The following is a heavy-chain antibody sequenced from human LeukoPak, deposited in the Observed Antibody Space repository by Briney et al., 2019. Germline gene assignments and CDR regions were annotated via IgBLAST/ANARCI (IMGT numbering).Heavy chain of an antibody. J-gene: IGHJ4*02. V-gene: IGHV3-11*01. CDR2: ISSSGSTI. Sequence: PGGSLRLSCAASGFTFSDYYMNWIRQAPGKGLEWVSYISSSGSTIYYADSVKGRFTISRDNAKNSLYLQMNSLRAEDTVVYYCARQYSYGSRAFDYWGQGTLVTVSS. D-gene: IGHD5-18*01. CDR1: GFTFSDYY. CDR3: ARQYSYGSRAFDY.